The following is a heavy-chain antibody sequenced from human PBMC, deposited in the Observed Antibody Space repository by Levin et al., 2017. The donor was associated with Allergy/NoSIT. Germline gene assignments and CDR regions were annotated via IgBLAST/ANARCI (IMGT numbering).Heavy chain of an antibody. CDR3: AKDHYYYGSGSFYRGRHYFDY. Sequence: GGSLRLSCAASGFTFSSYGMHWVRQAPGKGLEWVAVISSDGSNKYYADSVKGRFTISRDNSKNTLYLQMNSLRPEDTAVYYCAKDHYYYGSGSFYRGRHYFDYWGQGTLVTVSS. D-gene: IGHD3-10*01. CDR2: ISSDGSNK. CDR1: GFTFSSYG. V-gene: IGHV3-30*18. J-gene: IGHJ4*02.